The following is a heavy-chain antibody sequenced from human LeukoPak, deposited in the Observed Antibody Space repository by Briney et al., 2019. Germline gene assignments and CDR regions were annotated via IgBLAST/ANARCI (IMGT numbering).Heavy chain of an antibody. D-gene: IGHD3-22*01. V-gene: IGHV3-7*01. Sequence: GGSLRLSCAVSGLTLSRYWMTWVRQAPGKGLEWVANIKEDGSEKYYVDSVKGRFTISRDNAKNSLYLQMNSLRVEDTAVYYCARDPPGNYYDGSGYYSWGQGTLVTVSS. CDR3: ARDPPGNYYDGSGYYS. J-gene: IGHJ5*02. CDR2: IKEDGSEK. CDR1: GLTLSRYW.